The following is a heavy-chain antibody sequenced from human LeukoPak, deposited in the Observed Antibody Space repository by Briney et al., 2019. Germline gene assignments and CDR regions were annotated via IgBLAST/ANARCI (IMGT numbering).Heavy chain of an antibody. CDR1: GFTFSTYW. CDR2: ISSSSSYI. V-gene: IGHV3-21*01. J-gene: IGHJ5*02. CDR3: ARDPPYSSSSTNPFDP. D-gene: IGHD6-6*01. Sequence: GGSLRLSCAASGFTFSTYWMHWVRQAPGKGLEWVSSISSSSSYIYYADSVKGRFTISRDNAKNSLYPQMNSLRAEDTAVYYCARDPPYSSSSTNPFDPWGQGTLVTVSS.